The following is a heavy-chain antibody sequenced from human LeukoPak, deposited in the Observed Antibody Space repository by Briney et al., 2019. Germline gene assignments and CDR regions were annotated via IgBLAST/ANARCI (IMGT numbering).Heavy chain of an antibody. V-gene: IGHV4-59*01. CDR2: IYYSGST. CDR1: GGSISSYY. J-gene: IGHJ5*02. Sequence: SETLSLTCTVSGGSISSYYWSWIRQPPGKGLEWIGYIYYSGSTNYNPSLKSRVTISVDTSKNQFSLKLSSVTAADTAVYYCARERYGILTGTLNWFDPWGQGTLVTVSS. CDR3: ARERYGILTGTLNWFDP. D-gene: IGHD3-9*01.